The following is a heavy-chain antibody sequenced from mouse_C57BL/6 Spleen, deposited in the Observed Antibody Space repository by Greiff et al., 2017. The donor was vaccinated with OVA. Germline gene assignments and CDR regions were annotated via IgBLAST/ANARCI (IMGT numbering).Heavy chain of an antibody. CDR1: GFSLTSYG. D-gene: IGHD1-1*01. CDR2: IWSGGST. V-gene: IGHV2-2*01. J-gene: IGHJ4*01. CDR3: ARTGSSSYNYGMDY. Sequence: QVQLQQSGPGLVQPSQSLSITCTVSGFSLTSYGVHWVRQSPGKGLEWLGVIWSGGSTDYNAAFISRLSISKENYKSQVVFKMNSLQADDTATYFCARTGSSSYNYGMDYWGQGTSVTVSS.